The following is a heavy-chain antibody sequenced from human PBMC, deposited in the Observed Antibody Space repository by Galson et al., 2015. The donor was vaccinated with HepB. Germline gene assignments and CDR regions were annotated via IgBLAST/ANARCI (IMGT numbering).Heavy chain of an antibody. CDR2: TYYRSKWYN. CDR1: GDSVSSTSAT. Sequence: CAISGDSVSSTSATWNWIRQSPARGLEWLGRTYYRSKWYNDYAVSVKSRITINPDTSKNQFSLHLNSVTPEDTAMYYCATVQSGAWTFDYWGQGTLVTVSS. D-gene: IGHD1-1*01. CDR3: ATVQSGAWTFDY. J-gene: IGHJ4*02. V-gene: IGHV6-1*01.